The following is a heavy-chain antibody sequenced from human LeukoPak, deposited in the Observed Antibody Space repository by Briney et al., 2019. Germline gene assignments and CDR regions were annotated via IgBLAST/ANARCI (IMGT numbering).Heavy chain of an antibody. V-gene: IGHV3-30*18. CDR3: AKAADQYYYSYFYYMDV. D-gene: IGHD2/OR15-2a*01. J-gene: IGHJ6*03. CDR1: GFTFSSYG. Sequence: GGSLRLSCAASGFTFSSYGMHWVRQAPGKGLEWVAVISYDGSSKDYADSVKGRFTISRDNSKNTLYLQMNSLTVEDTAVYYCAKAADQYYYSYFYYMDVWGKGATVTVSS. CDR2: ISYDGSSK.